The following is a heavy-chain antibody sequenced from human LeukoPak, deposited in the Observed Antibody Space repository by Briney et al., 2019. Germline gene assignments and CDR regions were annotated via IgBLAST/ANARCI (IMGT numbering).Heavy chain of an antibody. CDR2: ISWNSGSI. J-gene: IGHJ4*02. CDR1: GFTFDDYA. CDR3: ARTLEYSSGWYDY. Sequence: GRSLRLSCAASGFTFDDYAMHWVRQAPGKGLEWVSGISWNSGSIGYADSVKGRFTISRDNAKNSLYLQMNSLRAEDTALYYCARTLEYSSGWYDYWGQGTLVTVSS. D-gene: IGHD6-19*01. V-gene: IGHV3-9*01.